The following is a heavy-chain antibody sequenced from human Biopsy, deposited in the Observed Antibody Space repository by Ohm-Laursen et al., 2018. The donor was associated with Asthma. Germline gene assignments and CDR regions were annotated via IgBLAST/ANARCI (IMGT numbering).Heavy chain of an antibody. CDR3: ARTFHFWSPYHAEHYQL. CDR1: GFTFSNAW. D-gene: IGHD3-3*02. Sequence: SLRLSCAASGFTFSNAWMSWVRQAPGKGLGWVANIKHDGSENNHVDSLKGRFTISRDNAKNSLYLQMNSLRAEDTAVYYCARTFHFWSPYHAEHYQLWGQGTLVTVSS. V-gene: IGHV3-7*01. J-gene: IGHJ1*01. CDR2: IKHDGSEN.